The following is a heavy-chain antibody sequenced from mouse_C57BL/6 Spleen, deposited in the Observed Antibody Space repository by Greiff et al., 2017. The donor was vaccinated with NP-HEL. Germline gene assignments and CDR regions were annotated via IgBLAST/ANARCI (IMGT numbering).Heavy chain of an antibody. CDR3: ARNYGYDGYAMDY. D-gene: IGHD2-2*01. CDR2: IDPSDSYT. CDR1: GYTFTSYW. J-gene: IGHJ4*01. Sequence: VKLQQPGAELVRPGTSVKLSCKASGYTFTSYWMHWVKQRPGQGLEWIGVIDPSDSYTNYNQKFKGKATLTVDTSSSTAYMQLSSLTSEDSAVYYCARNYGYDGYAMDYWGQGTSVTVSS. V-gene: IGHV1-59*01.